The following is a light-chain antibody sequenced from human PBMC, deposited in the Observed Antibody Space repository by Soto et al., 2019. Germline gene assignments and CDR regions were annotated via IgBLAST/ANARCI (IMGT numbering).Light chain of an antibody. J-gene: IGKJ4*01. CDR1: QSVSSN. Sequence: ETVFTQSPATLSLSPGERATLSCRASQSVSSNLAWYQQKPGQAPRLLIYGASTRATGIPARFSGSGSGTEFTLTISSLQSEDFAVYFCQQYNNWPLTIGGGTKVDIK. V-gene: IGKV3-15*01. CDR2: GAS. CDR3: QQYNNWPLT.